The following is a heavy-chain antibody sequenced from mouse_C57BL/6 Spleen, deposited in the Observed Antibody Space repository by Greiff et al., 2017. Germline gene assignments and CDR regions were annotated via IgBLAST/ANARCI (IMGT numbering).Heavy chain of an antibody. CDR3: SRAGGSPYYFDD. CDR1: GYTFTSYW. D-gene: IGHD1-1*01. J-gene: IGHJ2*01. CDR2: IDPSDSYT. Sequence: VQLQQPGAELVQPGASVKLSCKASGYTFTSYWMQWVKQRPGQGLEWIGEIDPSDSYTNYNQKFKGKDTLTVDTSSSTSYLQLSSRTSEDTAFYYCSRAGGSPYYFDDRGQCTTRTVSS. V-gene: IGHV1-50*01.